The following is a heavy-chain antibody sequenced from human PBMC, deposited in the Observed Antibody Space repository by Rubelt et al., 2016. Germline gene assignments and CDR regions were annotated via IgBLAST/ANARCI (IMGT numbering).Heavy chain of an antibody. Sequence: EVQVVESGGGLVQPGGSLRLSCAASGFTVSSKYMSWVRQAPGKGLEWVANINQDGSEEFYVDSVKGRFSVSRDNAKKSLTLQMDSLRDEDTGIYDCARDGLLTAFDVWGQGTMVTVSS. V-gene: IGHV3-7*01. CDR2: INQDGSEE. CDR3: ARDGLLTAFDV. D-gene: IGHD4/OR15-4a*01. J-gene: IGHJ3*01. CDR1: GFTVSSKY.